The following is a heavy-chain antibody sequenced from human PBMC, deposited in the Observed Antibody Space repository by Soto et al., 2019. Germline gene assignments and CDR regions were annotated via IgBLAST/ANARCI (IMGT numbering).Heavy chain of an antibody. Sequence: QVQLQQWGAGLLKPSETLSLTCAVYGGSFSGYYWSWIRQPPGKGLEWIGEIKHSGSTNYNPSLKSRVTISVDTSKNQFSLKLSSVTAADTAVYYCARATLRPYYYYGMDVWGQGTTVTVSS. J-gene: IGHJ6*02. CDR1: GGSFSGYY. V-gene: IGHV4-34*01. CDR2: IKHSGST. CDR3: ARATLRPYYYYGMDV.